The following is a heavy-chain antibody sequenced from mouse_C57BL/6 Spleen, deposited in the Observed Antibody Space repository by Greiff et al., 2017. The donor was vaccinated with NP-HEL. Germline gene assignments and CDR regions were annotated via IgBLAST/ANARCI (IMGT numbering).Heavy chain of an antibody. CDR3: ARHEAMGKEDYFDV. CDR1: GFTFSSYG. D-gene: IGHD1-1*02. J-gene: IGHJ1*03. V-gene: IGHV5-6*01. Sequence: EVHLVESGGDLVKPGGSLKLSCAASGFTFSSYGMSWVRQTPDKRLEWVATISSGGSYTYYPDSVTGRFTISRDNAKNTLYLQMSSLKSEDTAMYYCARHEAMGKEDYFDVWGTGTTVTVSS. CDR2: ISSGGSYT.